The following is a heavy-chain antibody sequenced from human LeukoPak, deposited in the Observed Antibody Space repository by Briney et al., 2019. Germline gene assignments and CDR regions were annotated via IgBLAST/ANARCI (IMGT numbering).Heavy chain of an antibody. J-gene: IGHJ4*02. CDR1: GYSISSGYY. V-gene: IGHV4-38-2*02. D-gene: IGHD6-25*01. Sequence: PSETLSLTCAVSGYSISSGYYWGWIRQPPGKGLEWIGSIYHSGSTYYNPSLRSRVTISVDTSKNQFSLKLSSVTAADTAVYYCARDSYSSGWHFDYWGQGTLVTVSS. CDR3: ARDSYSSGWHFDY. CDR2: IYHSGST.